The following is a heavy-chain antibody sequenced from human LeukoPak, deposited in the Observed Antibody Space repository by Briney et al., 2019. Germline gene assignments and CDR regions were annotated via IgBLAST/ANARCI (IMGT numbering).Heavy chain of an antibody. CDR1: GFTFSSNA. D-gene: IGHD3-9*01. J-gene: IGHJ4*02. CDR2: ITFSGSST. Sequence: GGSLRLSCVASGFTFSSNAMSWVRQAPGMGPDWVSSITFSGSSTDYADSVKGRFTISRDNSKNTLYLQMNSLRAEDTALYFCVRSLTGTDDYWGQGTLVTVSS. CDR3: VRSLTGTDDY. V-gene: IGHV3-23*01.